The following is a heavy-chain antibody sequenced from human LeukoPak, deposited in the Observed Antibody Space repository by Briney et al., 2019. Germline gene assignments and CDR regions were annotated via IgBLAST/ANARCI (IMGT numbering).Heavy chain of an antibody. CDR2: VYYTGST. CDR1: GCSISSHY. Sequence: SETLSLTCTVSGCSISSHYWSWIRQPPGKGPEWIGFVYYTGSTRFHPSLQSRVNILADPSTNHVSLKLTSVTAADAAVYYCARLLNNDARGDPDTFDIWGQGTTVIVSS. V-gene: IGHV4-59*11. CDR3: ARLLNNDARGDPDTFDI. D-gene: IGHD2-21*02. J-gene: IGHJ3*02.